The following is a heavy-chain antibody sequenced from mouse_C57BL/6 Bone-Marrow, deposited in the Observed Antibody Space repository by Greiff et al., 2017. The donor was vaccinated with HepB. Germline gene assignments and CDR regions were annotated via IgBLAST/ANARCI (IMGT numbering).Heavy chain of an antibody. CDR2: ISSGSSTI. J-gene: IGHJ4*01. CDR3: AKTNWDVGAMDY. Sequence: DVKLQESGGGLVKPGGSLKLSCAASGFTFSDYGMHWVRQAPEKGLEWVAYISSGSSTIYYADTVKGRFTISRDNAKNTLFLQMTSLRSEDTAMYYCAKTNWDVGAMDYWGQGTSVTVSS. CDR1: GFTFSDYG. V-gene: IGHV5-17*01. D-gene: IGHD4-1*01.